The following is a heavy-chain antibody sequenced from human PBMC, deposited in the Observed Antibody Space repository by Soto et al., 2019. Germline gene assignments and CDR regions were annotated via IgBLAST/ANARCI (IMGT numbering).Heavy chain of an antibody. V-gene: IGHV3-23*01. D-gene: IGHD4-4*01. J-gene: IGHJ5*02. CDR1: GFTFSSYA. CDR3: AKQYSNYVNNWFDP. CDR2: ISGSGGST. Sequence: WGSLRLSCSASGFTFSSYAMSWFRQAPGKGLEWVSAISGSGGSTYYADSVKGRFTISRDNSKNTLYLQMNSLRAEDTAVYYCAKQYSNYVNNWFDPWGQGTLVTVSS.